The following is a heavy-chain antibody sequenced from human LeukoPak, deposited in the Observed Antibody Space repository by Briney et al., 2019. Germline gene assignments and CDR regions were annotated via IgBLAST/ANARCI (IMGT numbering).Heavy chain of an antibody. CDR2: IFSNDEK. CDR3: ARSGGYCSGGTCFHFDY. D-gene: IGHD2-15*01. J-gene: IGHJ4*02. V-gene: IGHV2-26*01. CDR1: GFSLSNARMG. Sequence: SGPTLVNPTETLTLTCTVSGFSLSNARMGVSWIRQPPGKALEWLANIFSNDEKSYSTSLKSRLTISKDTSKSQVVLTMTNMDPVDTATCYCARSGGYCSGGTCFHFDYWGQGTLVTVSS.